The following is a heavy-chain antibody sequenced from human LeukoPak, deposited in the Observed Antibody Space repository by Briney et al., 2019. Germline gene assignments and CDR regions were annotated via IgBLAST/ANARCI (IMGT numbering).Heavy chain of an antibody. CDR1: GFTISSYW. D-gene: IGHD3-16*01. J-gene: IGHJ4*02. Sequence: SLRLSCAASGFTISSYWMTWVRKAPGRGLEWVANIHQDGSIQFYVDSVKGRFTVSRDNARNLLYLQMNGLRAEDTAVYYCARARGSYVEAAYWGQGTLVTVSS. CDR3: ARARGSYVEAAY. CDR2: IHQDGSIQ. V-gene: IGHV3-7*01.